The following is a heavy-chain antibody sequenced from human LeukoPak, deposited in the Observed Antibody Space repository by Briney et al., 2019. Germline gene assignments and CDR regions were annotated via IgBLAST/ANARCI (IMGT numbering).Heavy chain of an antibody. CDR2: INLAKRDT. V-gene: IGHV1-2*02. CDR3: AKKVRGASRQLDC. D-gene: IGHD3-9*01. CDR1: GYTFTGYA. Sequence: ASVKVSCKASGYTFTGYAIHWVRQAPGQGLEWMGWINLAKRDTAYAHKFQLRVTRTSDTSISTAYTELRSLRSDDPAVYYCAKKVRGASRQLDCWG. J-gene: IGHJ6*01.